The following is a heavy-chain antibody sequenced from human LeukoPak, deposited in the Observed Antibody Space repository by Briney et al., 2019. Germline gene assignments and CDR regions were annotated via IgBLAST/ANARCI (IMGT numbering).Heavy chain of an antibody. J-gene: IGHJ2*01. CDR3: ARDHIWYFDL. CDR2: ISTSGSPI. CDR1: GFTFSSYT. Sequence: GESLKISCAASGFTFSSYTMNWVRQAPGKGLEWVSFISTSGSPIYYADSVKGRFTISRDNAKNSLYLQMNSLRVEDTAVYYCARDHIWYFDLWGRGTLVTVSS. V-gene: IGHV3-48*01.